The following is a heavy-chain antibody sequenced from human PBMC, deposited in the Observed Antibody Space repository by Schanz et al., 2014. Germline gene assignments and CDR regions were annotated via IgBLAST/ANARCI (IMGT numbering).Heavy chain of an antibody. CDR1: GFTFNSYG. CDR2: ISYDGSNK. V-gene: IGHV3-30*18. Sequence: QVQLVESGGGVVQPGRSLRLSCAASGFTFNSYGLHWVRQAPGKGLEWVAVISYDGSNKYYADSVKGRFTISRDNSRNTLYLQMSSLRAEDTAVYYCAKDDTQVNGMDVWGQGTTVTVSS. CDR3: AKDDTQVNGMDV. J-gene: IGHJ6*02.